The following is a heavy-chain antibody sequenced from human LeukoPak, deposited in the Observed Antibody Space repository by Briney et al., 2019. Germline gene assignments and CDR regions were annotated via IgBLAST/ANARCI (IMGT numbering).Heavy chain of an antibody. Sequence: PSETLSLTCTVSGGSISSGDYYWSWIRQPPGKGLEWIGYIYYSGSTNYNPSLKSRVTISVDTSKNQFSLKLSSVTAADTAVYYCARALNPGDSSRIFDYWGQGTLVTVSS. CDR2: IYYSGST. D-gene: IGHD4-17*01. CDR1: GGSISSGDYY. V-gene: IGHV4-61*08. CDR3: ARALNPGDSSRIFDY. J-gene: IGHJ4*02.